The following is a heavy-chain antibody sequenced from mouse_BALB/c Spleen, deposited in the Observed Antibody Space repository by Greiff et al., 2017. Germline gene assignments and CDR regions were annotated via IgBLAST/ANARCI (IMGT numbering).Heavy chain of an antibody. CDR1: GYTFTSYY. CDR3: ARGRSLLRLRIYAMDY. CDR2: IYPGNVNT. V-gene: IGHV1S56*01. D-gene: IGHD1-2*01. Sequence: QVQLQQSGPELVKPGASVRISCKASGYTFTSYYIHWVKQRPGQGLEWIGWIYPGNVNTKYNEKFKGKATLTADKSSSTAYMQLSSLTSEDSAVYFCARGRSLLRLRIYAMDYWGQGTSVTVSS. J-gene: IGHJ4*01.